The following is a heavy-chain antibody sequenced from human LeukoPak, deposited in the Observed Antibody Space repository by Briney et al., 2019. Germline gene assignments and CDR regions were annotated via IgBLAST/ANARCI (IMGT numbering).Heavy chain of an antibody. Sequence: PGGSLRLSCVASGFTFSKRWMTWVRQAPGKGLEWVANINNEDGSEKYYVDSVKGRFTISRDNAKNSLFLQMNGLRAEDTAVYYCATYGVVVGATDYWGQGTLVTV. J-gene: IGHJ4*02. D-gene: IGHD2-15*01. CDR2: INNEDGSEK. CDR1: GFTFSKRW. CDR3: ATYGVVVGATDY. V-gene: IGHV3-7*01.